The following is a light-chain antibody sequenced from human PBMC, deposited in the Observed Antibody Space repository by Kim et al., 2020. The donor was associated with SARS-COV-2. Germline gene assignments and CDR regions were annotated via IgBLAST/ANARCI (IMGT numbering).Light chain of an antibody. J-gene: IGKJ5*01. CDR3: QQYNNWPPLT. Sequence: SPGERATLTCRASQSVSSNLYWYQQKPGQAPRLLIYGASTRATGIPARFSGSGYGTEFTLTISSLQSEDFAVYYCQQYNNWPPLTFGQGTRLEIK. CDR1: QSVSSN. V-gene: IGKV3-15*01. CDR2: GAS.